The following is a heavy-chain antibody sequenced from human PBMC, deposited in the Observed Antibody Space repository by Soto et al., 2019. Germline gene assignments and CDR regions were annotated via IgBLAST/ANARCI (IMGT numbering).Heavy chain of an antibody. J-gene: IGHJ4*02. D-gene: IGHD3-22*01. V-gene: IGHV3-7*05. CDR3: ASWGSTYYYDSSGSF. Sequence: EVQLVESGGGLVRPGGSLRLSCAASGFTFSSYWMSWVRQAPGKGLEWVANIKQDGSEKYYVDSVKGRFTISRDNAKNSLYLQMNSLRAEDTAVYYCASWGSTYYYDSSGSFWGQGTLVTVSS. CDR2: IKQDGSEK. CDR1: GFTFSSYW.